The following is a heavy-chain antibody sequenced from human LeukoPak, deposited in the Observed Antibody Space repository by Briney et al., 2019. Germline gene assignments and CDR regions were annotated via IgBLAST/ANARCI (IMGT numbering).Heavy chain of an antibody. CDR2: INPNTGGT. J-gene: IGHJ3*02. CDR3: ARKGGPRVNAFDI. V-gene: IGHV1-2*02. D-gene: IGHD1-14*01. Sequence: ASVKVSCTASGYXFTDYYIHWVRQAPGQGLEWMGWINPNTGGTNYAQMFQGRVTMTRDTSISTAYMELTGLRSDDTAVYFCARKGGPRVNAFDIWGQGTMVTVSS. CDR1: GYXFTDYY.